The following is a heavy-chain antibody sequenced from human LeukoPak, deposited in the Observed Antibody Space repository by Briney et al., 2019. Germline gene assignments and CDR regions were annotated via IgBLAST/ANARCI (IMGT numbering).Heavy chain of an antibody. CDR2: IWYDGSNK. V-gene: IGHV3-33*01. D-gene: IGHD2-15*01. J-gene: IGHJ4*02. CDR1: GFTFSSYG. CDR3: ARDRSAVLLEIDY. Sequence: PGRSLTLSCAASGFTFSSYGIHWVRQAPGKGLEWVAVIWYDGSNKYYAESVKGRFTISRDNSRNTLDLQMDSLRSEDTAVYYCARDRSAVLLEIDYWGQGTLVTVSS.